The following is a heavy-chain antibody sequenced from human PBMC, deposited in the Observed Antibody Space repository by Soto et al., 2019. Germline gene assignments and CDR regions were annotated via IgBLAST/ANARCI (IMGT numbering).Heavy chain of an antibody. Sequence: SETLSLTCTVSGGSVNSGSYYWSWIRQPPGKGLEWIGYIYYSGSTNYNPSLKSRVTISVDTSKNQFSLKLSSVTAADTAVYYCARDRHMGPAAGYYDDGMDVWGRGTTVTVSS. CDR3: ARDRHMGPAAGYYDDGMDV. CDR1: GGSVNSGSYY. CDR2: IYYSGST. J-gene: IGHJ6*04. V-gene: IGHV4-61*01. D-gene: IGHD3-16*01.